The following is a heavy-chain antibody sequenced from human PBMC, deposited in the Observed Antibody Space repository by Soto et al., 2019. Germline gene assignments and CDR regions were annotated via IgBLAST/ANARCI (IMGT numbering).Heavy chain of an antibody. CDR3: ARFGSAPYYYYGVDV. J-gene: IGHJ6*02. V-gene: IGHV1-18*01. D-gene: IGHD3-10*01. CDR1: GYIFTSYD. CDR2: ISGYNGNT. Sequence: ASVKVSCKASGYIFTSYDITWLRQAPGQGLEWMGWISGYNGNTNYAQKLQDRVTMTTDTSTSTVYMEVRSLRSDDTAVYYCARFGSAPYYYYGVDVWGQGTTVTVSS.